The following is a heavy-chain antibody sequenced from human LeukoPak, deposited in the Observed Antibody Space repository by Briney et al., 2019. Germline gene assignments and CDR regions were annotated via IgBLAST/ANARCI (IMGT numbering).Heavy chain of an antibody. Sequence: GRSLRLSCSVSGFTFSSYAMHWVRQAPGKGLQWVAVISYDGSHKYYADSVKGRFTVSRDNSKNTLYLQMNSLRAEDTAVYYCARDNLASFYQYMDVWGKGTTVTVSS. D-gene: IGHD1-14*01. CDR2: ISYDGSHK. J-gene: IGHJ6*03. CDR3: ARDNLASFYQYMDV. V-gene: IGHV3-30-3*01. CDR1: GFTFSSYA.